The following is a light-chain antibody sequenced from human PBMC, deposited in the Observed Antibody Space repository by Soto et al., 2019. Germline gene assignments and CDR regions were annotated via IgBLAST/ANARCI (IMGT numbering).Light chain of an antibody. CDR1: SSEVGGYSY. CDR3: SSYTTSNTRQIV. Sequence: QSVLTQPASVSGSPGQSITISCTGTSSEVGGYSYVSWYQHHPGKAPKLMIYDVSNRPSGVSNRFSGSKSGNTASLTISGLQPEDEADYYCSSYTTSNTRQIVFGTGTKVTVL. V-gene: IGLV2-14*03. CDR2: DVS. J-gene: IGLJ1*01.